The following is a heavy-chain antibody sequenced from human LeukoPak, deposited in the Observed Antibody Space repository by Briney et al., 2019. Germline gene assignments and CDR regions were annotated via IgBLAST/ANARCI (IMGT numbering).Heavy chain of an antibody. CDR1: GYTFTSYG. CDR3: ARDPAPFGVLPNYFDY. CDR2: ISAYNGNT. V-gene: IGHV1-18*01. Sequence: APVKVSCKASGYTFTSYGISWVRQAPGQGLEWMGWISAYNGNTNYAQKLQGRVTMTTDTSTSTAYMELRSLRSDDTAVYYCARDPAPFGVLPNYFDYWGQGTLVTVSS. D-gene: IGHD3-3*01. J-gene: IGHJ4*02.